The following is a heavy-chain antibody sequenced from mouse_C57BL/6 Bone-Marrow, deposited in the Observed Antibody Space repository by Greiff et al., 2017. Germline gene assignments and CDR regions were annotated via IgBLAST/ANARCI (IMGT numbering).Heavy chain of an antibody. CDR1: GYTFTDYY. CDR3: ARGRLRRMDY. J-gene: IGHJ4*01. Sequence: QVHVKQSGAELVRPGASVKLSCKASGYTFTDYYINWVQQRPGQGLEWIARIYPGSGNTYYNEKFKGKATLTAEKSSSTAYMQLSSLTSEDSAVYFCARGRLRRMDYWGQGTSVTVSS. CDR2: IYPGSGNT. D-gene: IGHD2-4*01. V-gene: IGHV1-76*01.